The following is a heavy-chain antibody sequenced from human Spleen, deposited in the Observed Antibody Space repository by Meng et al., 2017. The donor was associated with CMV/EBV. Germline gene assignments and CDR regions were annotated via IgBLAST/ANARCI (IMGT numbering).Heavy chain of an antibody. J-gene: IGHJ5*02. Sequence: TLHSYYMHWVRQAPGQGLEWMGIINPSGGSTSYAQKFQGRVTMTRDTSTSTVYMELSSLRSEDTAVYYCARDQDIVVVPAAIGPFDPWGQGTLVTVSS. CDR3: ARDQDIVVVPAAIGPFDP. D-gene: IGHD2-2*02. V-gene: IGHV1-46*02. CDR2: INPSGGST. CDR1: TLHSYY.